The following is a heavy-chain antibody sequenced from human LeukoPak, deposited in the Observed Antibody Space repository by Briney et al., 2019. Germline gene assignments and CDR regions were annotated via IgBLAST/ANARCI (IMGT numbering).Heavy chain of an antibody. Sequence: MTSETLSLTCAVYGGSFSGYYWSWIRQPPGKGLEWIGEINHSGSTNYNPSLKSRVTISVDASKNQFSLKLSSVTAADTAVYYCARAAESGRGYSGYDVYNWFDPWGQGTLVTVSS. J-gene: IGHJ5*02. V-gene: IGHV4-34*09. CDR3: ARAAESGRGYSGYDVYNWFDP. D-gene: IGHD5-12*01. CDR1: GGSFSGYY. CDR2: INHSGST.